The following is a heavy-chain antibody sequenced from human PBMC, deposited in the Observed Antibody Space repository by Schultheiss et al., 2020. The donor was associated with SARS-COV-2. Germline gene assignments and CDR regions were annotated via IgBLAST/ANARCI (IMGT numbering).Heavy chain of an antibody. V-gene: IGHV6-1*01. J-gene: IGHJ6*03. D-gene: IGHD3-3*01. CDR3: ARGGYYDFWSGYYTSYYYYMDV. Sequence: SETLSLTCAISGDSVSSNSAAWNWIRQSPSRGLEWLGRTYYRSKWYNDYAVSVKSRITINPDTSKNQFSLQLNSVTPEDTAVYYCARGGYYDFWSGYYTSYYYYMDVWGKGTTVTVSS. CDR2: TYYRSKWYN. CDR1: GDSVSSNSAA.